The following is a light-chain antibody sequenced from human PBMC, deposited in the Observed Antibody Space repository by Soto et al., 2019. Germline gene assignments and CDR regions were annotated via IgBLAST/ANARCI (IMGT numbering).Light chain of an antibody. CDR2: AAS. J-gene: IGKJ1*01. CDR1: QGISSY. Sequence: IQLTQSPSYLSASVGDRVTITCRASQGISSYLAWYQQKPGKXPXXLIYAASTLQSGVPSRFSGRGSGTEFTLTISSLQPDDFATDYCQQYNTYWTFGQGTKVDIK. CDR3: QQYNTYWT. V-gene: IGKV1-9*01.